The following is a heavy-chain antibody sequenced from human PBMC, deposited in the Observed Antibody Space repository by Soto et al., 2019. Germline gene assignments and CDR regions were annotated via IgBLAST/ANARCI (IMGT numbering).Heavy chain of an antibody. CDR3: ESITVTTGFDI. CDR2: IWYDGSKQ. D-gene: IGHD1-1*01. J-gene: IGHJ3*02. CDR1: GFSFSRSG. V-gene: IGHV3-33*01. Sequence: QVQLVESGGVVVQPGKSLRLSCVASGFSFSRSGMHWIRQPPGKGLEWLAFIWYDGSKQYYLESVKDRFTIFRDNSKNTIYLQMNSMRAEDTAVYSCESITVTTGFDIWGQGTMVTVSS.